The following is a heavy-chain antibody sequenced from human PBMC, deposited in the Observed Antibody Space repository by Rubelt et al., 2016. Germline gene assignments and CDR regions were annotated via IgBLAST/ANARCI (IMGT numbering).Heavy chain of an antibody. D-gene: IGHD3-22*01. Sequence: QVQLQQWGAGLLKPSETLSLTCAVYGGSFSGYYWSWIRQPPGKGLEWIGESNHSGSTNYNPSLKSRVTIAVDTSKNQFSLKLGSVTAADTAVYYCARGKEGLGVTMMDYWGQGTLVTVSS. CDR2: SNHSGST. V-gene: IGHV4-34*01. CDR3: ARGKEGLGVTMMDY. CDR1: GGSFSGYY. J-gene: IGHJ4*02.